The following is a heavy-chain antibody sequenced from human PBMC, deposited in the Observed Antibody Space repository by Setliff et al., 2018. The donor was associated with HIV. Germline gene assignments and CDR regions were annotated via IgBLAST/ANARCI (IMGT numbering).Heavy chain of an antibody. J-gene: IGHJ4*02. CDR1: GGSISSYY. Sequence: SETLSLTCTVSGGSISSYYWSWIRQPPGKGLEWIGYIYATGSTYYNPALKSRVTIAIDTSKNQFSLRLTPVTAADTAVYYCATLDPSGGNFLAYWGQGTLVTVSS. CDR2: IYATGST. V-gene: IGHV4-4*08. D-gene: IGHD2-21*02. CDR3: ATLDPSGGNFLAY.